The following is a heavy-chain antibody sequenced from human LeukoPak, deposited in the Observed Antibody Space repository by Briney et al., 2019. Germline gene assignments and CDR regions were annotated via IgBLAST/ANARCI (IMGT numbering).Heavy chain of an antibody. V-gene: IGHV3-49*04. CDR2: IRSKAYGGTT. Sequence: GGSLILSCTASGFTFGDYAMSWVRQAPGKGLEWVGFIRSKAYGGTTEYAASVKGRFTISRDDSKSIAYLQMNSLKTEDTAVYYCTRSSAYCSSTSCYVLDYWGQGTLVTVSS. D-gene: IGHD2-2*01. CDR3: TRSSAYCSSTSCYVLDY. J-gene: IGHJ4*02. CDR1: GFTFGDYA.